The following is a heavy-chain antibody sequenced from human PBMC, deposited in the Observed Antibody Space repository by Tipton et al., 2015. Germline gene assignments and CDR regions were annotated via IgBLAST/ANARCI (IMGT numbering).Heavy chain of an antibody. V-gene: IGHV4-28*06. CDR1: GYFISSGHF. Sequence: TLSLTCAVSGYFISSGHFWGWIRQPPGKELQWIGYIQYSGGTNYNPSLESRVSMSVDTSKTQFSLEMRSVTATDTAVYYCARARGRHGGLFDSWGQGTLVTVSS. CDR3: ARARGRHGGLFDS. J-gene: IGHJ4*02. D-gene: IGHD4-23*01. CDR2: IQYSGGT.